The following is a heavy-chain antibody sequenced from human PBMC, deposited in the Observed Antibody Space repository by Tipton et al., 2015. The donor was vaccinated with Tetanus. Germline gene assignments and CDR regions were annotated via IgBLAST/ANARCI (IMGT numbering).Heavy chain of an antibody. CDR1: GGSISSYY. J-gene: IGHJ4*02. V-gene: IGHV4-59*08. CDR3: ARSINYDILTGLPYYFDY. Sequence: TLSLTCTVSGGSISSYYWSWIRQPPGKGLEWIGYIYYSGSTNYNPSLKSRVTISVDTSKNQFSLKLSSVTAADTAVYYCARSINYDILTGLPYYFDYWGQGTLVTVSS. D-gene: IGHD3-9*01. CDR2: IYYSGST.